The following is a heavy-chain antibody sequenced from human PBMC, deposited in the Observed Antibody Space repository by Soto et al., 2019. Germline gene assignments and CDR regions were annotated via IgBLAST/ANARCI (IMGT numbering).Heavy chain of an antibody. CDR3: AREATNSSSDYGMDV. CDR2: IYSGGST. D-gene: IGHD6-13*01. CDR1: GFTVSSNY. J-gene: IGHJ6*02. V-gene: IGHV3-66*01. Sequence: GGSLRLSCAASGFTVSSNYMSWVRQAPGKGLEWVSVIYSGGSTYYADSVKGRFTISRDNSKNTLYLQMNSLRAEDTAVYYCAREATNSSSDYGMDVWGQGTTVTVSS.